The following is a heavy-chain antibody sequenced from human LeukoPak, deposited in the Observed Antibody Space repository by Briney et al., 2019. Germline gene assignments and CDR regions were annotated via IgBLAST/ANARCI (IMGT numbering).Heavy chain of an antibody. Sequence: GGSLRLSCAASGFTFSSYAMHRVRQAPGKGLEYVSAISSNGGSTYYANSVKGRFTISRDNSKNTLYLQMGSLRAEDMAVYYCARDRGEGNYDFWSGYSDYWGQGTLVTVSS. V-gene: IGHV3-64*01. CDR3: ARDRGEGNYDFWSGYSDY. D-gene: IGHD3-3*01. CDR2: ISSNGGST. J-gene: IGHJ4*02. CDR1: GFTFSSYA.